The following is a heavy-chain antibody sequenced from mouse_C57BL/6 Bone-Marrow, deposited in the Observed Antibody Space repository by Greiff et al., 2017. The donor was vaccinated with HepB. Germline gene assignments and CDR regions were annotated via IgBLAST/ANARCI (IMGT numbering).Heavy chain of an antibody. V-gene: IGHV1-87*01. Sequence: VQLQQPGAELVKPGASVKLSCKASGYTFTSYWMQWVKQRPGQGLEWIGAIYPGNGDTSYNQKFKGKATLTADKSSSTAYMQLSSLTSEDSAVYYCGTIYGNFAYWGQGTLVTVSA. J-gene: IGHJ3*01. CDR2: IYPGNGDT. CDR3: GTIYGNFAY. D-gene: IGHD2-1*01. CDR1: GYTFTSYW.